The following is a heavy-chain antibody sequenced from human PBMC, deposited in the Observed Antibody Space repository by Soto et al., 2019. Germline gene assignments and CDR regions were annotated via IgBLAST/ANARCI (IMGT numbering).Heavy chain of an antibody. Sequence: ASVKVSCKASGYIFYSWRITWVRQAPGQGLEYMGWINPYNGKTNYAQKFQGRVTMTTDTSTNTAYMELGSLRSDDTALYYCARESGGLDPWGQGTLVTVSS. CDR2: INPYNGKT. CDR3: ARESGGLDP. J-gene: IGHJ5*02. V-gene: IGHV1-18*01. CDR1: GYIFYSWR.